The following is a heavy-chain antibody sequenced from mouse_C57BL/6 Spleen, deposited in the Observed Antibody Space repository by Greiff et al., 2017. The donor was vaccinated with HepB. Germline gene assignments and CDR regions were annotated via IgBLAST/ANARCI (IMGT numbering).Heavy chain of an antibody. CDR3: ARSGLGLAWFAY. Sequence: QVHVKQSGAELVKPGASVKLSCKASGYTFTSYWMHWVKQRPGQGLEWIGMIHPNSGSTNYNEKFKSKATLTVDKSSSTAYMQLSSLTSEDSAVYYCARSGLGLAWFAYWGQGTLVTVSA. D-gene: IGHD4-1*01. V-gene: IGHV1-64*01. CDR2: IHPNSGST. CDR1: GYTFTSYW. J-gene: IGHJ3*01.